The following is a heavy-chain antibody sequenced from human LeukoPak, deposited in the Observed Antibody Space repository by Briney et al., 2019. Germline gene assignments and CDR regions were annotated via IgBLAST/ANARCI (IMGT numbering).Heavy chain of an antibody. CDR3: TGNYYGSGSYADFDY. CDR2: IRSTANGYAT. D-gene: IGHD3-10*01. Sequence: GGSLRLSCAASGFTFSGSALHWVRQASGKGLEWVGRIRSTANGYATAYAASVKGRFTISRDDSKNTAYLQMDSLKTEDTAVYYCTGNYYGSGSYADFDYWGQGTLVTGSS. CDR1: GFTFSGSA. J-gene: IGHJ4*02. V-gene: IGHV3-73*01.